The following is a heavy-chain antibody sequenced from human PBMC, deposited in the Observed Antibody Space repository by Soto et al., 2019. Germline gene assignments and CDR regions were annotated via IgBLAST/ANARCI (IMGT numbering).Heavy chain of an antibody. CDR1: GCSFTSYW. CDR2: IDPSDSYT. J-gene: IGHJ4*02. D-gene: IGHD3-9*01. Sequence: GVSLKISCKGSGCSFTSYWISCVRKMPGKGLEWMGRIDPSDSYTNYSPSFQGHVTISADKSISTAYLQWSSLKASDTAMYYCARQGYYDILSGYFPFDYWGQGTLVTVS. V-gene: IGHV5-10-1*01. CDR3: ARQGYYDILSGYFPFDY.